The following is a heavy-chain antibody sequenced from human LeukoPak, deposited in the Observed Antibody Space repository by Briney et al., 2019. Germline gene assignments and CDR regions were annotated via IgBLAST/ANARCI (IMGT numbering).Heavy chain of an antibody. D-gene: IGHD6-13*01. CDR1: GYTFTSYA. J-gene: IGHJ4*02. Sequence: ASVKVSCKTSGYTFTSYAMNWVRQAPGQGLEFMGWINTGTGNPTYAQGFTGRFVFSLDTSVSTAYLQISTLKPEDTAVYYCAREGTGSSWHLGDYWGQGTLVTVSS. V-gene: IGHV7-4-1*02. CDR2: INTGTGNP. CDR3: AREGTGSSWHLGDY.